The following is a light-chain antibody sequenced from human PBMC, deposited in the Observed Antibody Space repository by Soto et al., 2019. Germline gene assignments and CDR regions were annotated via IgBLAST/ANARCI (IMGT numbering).Light chain of an antibody. J-gene: IGLJ1*01. CDR2: GNT. CDR1: SSNIGANSD. Sequence: SALTQPPSVSGAPRQRVTISCTGSSSNIGANSDVHWYQQLTGAAPKLLIYGNTNRPSGVSDRFSASKSGTSASLAITGLQAEDEADYYCQSYDKSLSGFYVFGTGTKVTVL. V-gene: IGLV1-40*01. CDR3: QSYDKSLSGFYV.